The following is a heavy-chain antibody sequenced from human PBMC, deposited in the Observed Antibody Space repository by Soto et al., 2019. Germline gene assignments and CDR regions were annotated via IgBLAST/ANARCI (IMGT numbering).Heavy chain of an antibody. CDR2: INAGNGYT. Sequence: QVQLVQAGAEVKKPGASVKVSCKASGYTVTSYAMHWVLQAPGQRLEWMGWINAGNGYTKYSQKFQGRVTINRDTSASTAYMELSSLRYEGTAVYYCARDLTTDKSGDYCYSVGVWGKGTPGTVSS. CDR3: ARDLTTDKSGDYCYSVGV. V-gene: IGHV1-3*01. J-gene: IGHJ6*03. CDR1: GYTVTSYA. D-gene: IGHD4-17*01.